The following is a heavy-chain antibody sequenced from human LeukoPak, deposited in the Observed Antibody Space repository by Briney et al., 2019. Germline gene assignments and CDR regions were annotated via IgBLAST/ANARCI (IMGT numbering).Heavy chain of an antibody. J-gene: IGHJ4*02. Sequence: GGSLRLSCAASGAAFTKYGMKWVRQAAGAGLEYISGISRSGDVTHYADSVKGRFTISRDNVQNTLYLQMNSLRADDTALYYCATEGFYYWGPGTQVTVSS. CDR1: GAAFTKYG. CDR3: ATEGFYY. V-gene: IGHV3-23*01. CDR2: ISRSGDVT.